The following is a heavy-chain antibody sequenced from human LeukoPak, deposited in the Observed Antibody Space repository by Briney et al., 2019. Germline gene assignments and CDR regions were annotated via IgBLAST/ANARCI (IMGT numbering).Heavy chain of an antibody. CDR2: INPNSGGT. CDR1: GGTFSSYA. CDR3: ARDYGDYGWFDP. D-gene: IGHD4-17*01. J-gene: IGHJ5*02. Sequence: ASVKVSCKASGGTFSSYAISWVRQAPGQGLEWMGWINPNSGGTNYAQKFQGRVTMTRDTSISTAYMELSRLRSDDTAVYYCARDYGDYGWFDPWGQGTLVTVSS. V-gene: IGHV1-2*02.